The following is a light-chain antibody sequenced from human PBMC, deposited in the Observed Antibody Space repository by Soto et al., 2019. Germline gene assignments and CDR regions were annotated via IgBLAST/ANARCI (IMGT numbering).Light chain of an antibody. Sequence: DIQMTQSPSSLSASVGDRVTITCRASQSISSYLNWYQQTPGKAPNLLIYAASSLQSGVPSRFTGSGSGTEFTLTISSLQPDDFATYYCQQYNSYPWTFGQGTKVDIK. CDR3: QQYNSYPWT. CDR1: QSISSY. CDR2: AAS. J-gene: IGKJ1*01. V-gene: IGKV1-39*01.